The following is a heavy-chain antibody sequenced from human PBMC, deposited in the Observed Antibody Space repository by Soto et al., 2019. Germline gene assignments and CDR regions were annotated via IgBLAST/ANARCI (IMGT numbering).Heavy chain of an antibody. CDR2: IGTAGDT. D-gene: IGHD2-15*01. J-gene: IGHJ6*02. CDR3: ARDPSGWGLDV. Sequence: EVQLVESGGGLVQPGGSLRLSCAASGFSFSSYDIQWVRQAAGKGLEWVSAIGTAGDTHYSGSVKGRFTISRENAKDSSYLQRNSLRVEDKAVYYCARDPSGWGLDVWGQGTTVTISS. V-gene: IGHV3-13*01. CDR1: GFSFSSYD.